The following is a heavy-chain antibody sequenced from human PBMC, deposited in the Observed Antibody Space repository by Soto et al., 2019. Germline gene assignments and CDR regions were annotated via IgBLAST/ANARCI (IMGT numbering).Heavy chain of an antibody. CDR3: ARGAYYYDSSGLSY. CDR2: ISSSSSTI. Sequence: PGGSLRLSCAASGFTFSSYSMNWVRQAPGKGLEWVSYISSSSSTIYYADSVKGRFTISRDNAKNLLYLQMNSLRAEDTAVYYCARGAYYYDSSGLSYWGQGT. CDR1: GFTFSSYS. V-gene: IGHV3-48*01. J-gene: IGHJ4*02. D-gene: IGHD3-22*01.